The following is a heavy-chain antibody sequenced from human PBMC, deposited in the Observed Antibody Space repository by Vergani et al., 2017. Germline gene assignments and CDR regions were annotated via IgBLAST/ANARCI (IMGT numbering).Heavy chain of an antibody. CDR1: GFTVSSNY. J-gene: IGHJ6*02. V-gene: IGHV3-53*04. CDR2: IYSGGST. Sequence: EVQLVESGGGLVQPGGSLRLSCAASGFTVSSNYMSWVRQAPGKGLEWVSVIYSGGSTYYADSVKGRFTISRHNSKNTLYLQMNSRRAEDTAVYYCARDRVDIVATTTYYYCYYGMDVWGQGTTVTVSS. CDR3: ARDRVDIVATTTYYYCYYGMDV. D-gene: IGHD5-12*01.